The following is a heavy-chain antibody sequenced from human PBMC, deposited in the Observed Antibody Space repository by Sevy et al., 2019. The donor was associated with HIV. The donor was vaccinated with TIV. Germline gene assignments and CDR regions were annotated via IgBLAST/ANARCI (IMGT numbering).Heavy chain of an antibody. J-gene: IGHJ4*02. CDR3: ARGGVLEWPSGPFDY. Sequence: GGSLRLSCAASGFTFSRFWMSWVRQAPGKGLEWVANINQDGSERYYVDSVKGRFTISRDNAKNSLYLQMNSLRGEDTAVFFCARGGVLEWPSGPFDYWGQGTLVTVSS. CDR2: INQDGSER. V-gene: IGHV3-7*03. D-gene: IGHD3-3*01. CDR1: GFTFSRFW.